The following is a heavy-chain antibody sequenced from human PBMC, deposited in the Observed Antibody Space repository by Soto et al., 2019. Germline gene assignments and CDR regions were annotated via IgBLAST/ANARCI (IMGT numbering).Heavy chain of an antibody. D-gene: IGHD6-19*01. CDR1: GFSFNTYI. CDR2: ISSDSKTI. CDR3: ARIPGMAVTGTS. Sequence: PGGSLRLSCTASGFSFNTYIMNWVRQAPGKGLEWISYISSDSKTIDYSDSVKGRFTISRDNARNSLYLQMKSLRAEDTAVYYCARIPGMAVTGTSWGQGTLVTVSS. J-gene: IGHJ5*02. V-gene: IGHV3-48*01.